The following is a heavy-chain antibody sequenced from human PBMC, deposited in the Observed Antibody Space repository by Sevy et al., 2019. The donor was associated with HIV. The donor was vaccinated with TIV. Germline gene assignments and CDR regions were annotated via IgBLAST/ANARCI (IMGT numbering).Heavy chain of an antibody. V-gene: IGHV1-69*13. CDR3: ARGGGSGWYYFDS. Sequence: ASVKVSCKASGGTISRDGISWVRQAPGQGLEWMGGIISFFDMTNYAQTFQGRVTISADESTSTVYMELSSLRFEDTAVYYCARGGGSGWYYFDSWGQGTLVTVSS. CDR1: GGTISRDG. CDR2: IISFFDMT. J-gene: IGHJ4*02. D-gene: IGHD6-19*01.